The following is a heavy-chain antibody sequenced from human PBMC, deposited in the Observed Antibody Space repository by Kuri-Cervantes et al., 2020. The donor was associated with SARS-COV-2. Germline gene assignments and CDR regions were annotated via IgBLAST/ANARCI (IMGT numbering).Heavy chain of an antibody. Sequence: SQTLSLTCAVSGASISSYYWNWIRQPAGKGLEWIGRVYTCGITNYNPSLKSRVTMSVDTSNNQFSLKLNSVTAADTAVYYCAREGYCSSVSCFLFDYWGQGMLVTVSS. V-gene: IGHV4-4*07. D-gene: IGHD2-2*01. CDR3: AREGYCSSVSCFLFDY. J-gene: IGHJ4*02. CDR1: GASISSYY. CDR2: VYTCGIT.